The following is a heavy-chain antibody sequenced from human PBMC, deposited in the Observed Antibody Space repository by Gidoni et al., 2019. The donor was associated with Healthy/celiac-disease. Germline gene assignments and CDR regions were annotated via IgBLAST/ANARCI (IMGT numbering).Heavy chain of an antibody. J-gene: IGHJ2*01. CDR2: IYYSGST. Sequence: QVQLQESGPGLVKPSETLSLTCTVSGGSISSYYWSWIRQPPGKGLEWIGYIYYSGSTNYNPSLKSRVTISVDTSKNQFSLKLSSVTAADTAVYYCARQKIWYFDLWGRGTLVTVSS. CDR1: GGSISSYY. CDR3: ARQKIWYFDL. V-gene: IGHV4-59*01.